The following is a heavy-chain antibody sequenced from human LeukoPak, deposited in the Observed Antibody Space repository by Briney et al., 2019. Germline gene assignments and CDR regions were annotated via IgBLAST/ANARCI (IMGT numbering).Heavy chain of an antibody. CDR2: IYYSGST. CDR3: ARGPLMRGRVRGVINQPPLDY. CDR1: GGSISSSSYY. D-gene: IGHD3-10*01. Sequence: PSETLSLTFTVSGGSISSSSYYWGWIRQPPGKGLEWIGSIYYSGSTYYNPSLKSRVTISVDTSKNQFSLKLGSVTAADTAVYYCARGPLMRGRVRGVINQPPLDYWGQGTLVTVSS. V-gene: IGHV4-39*07. J-gene: IGHJ4*02.